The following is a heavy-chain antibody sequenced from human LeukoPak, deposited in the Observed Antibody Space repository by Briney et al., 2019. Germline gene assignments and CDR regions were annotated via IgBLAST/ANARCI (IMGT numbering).Heavy chain of an antibody. V-gene: IGHV3-21*01. J-gene: IGHJ5*02. D-gene: IGHD4-17*01. CDR3: AKDPPDDYGDYPNWFDP. CDR2: ISSSSSYI. CDR1: GFTFSSYS. Sequence: GGSLRLSCAASGFTFSSYSMNWVRQAPGKGLEWVSSISSSSSYIYYADSVKGRFTISRDNAKNSLYLQMNSQRAEDTAVYYCAKDPPDDYGDYPNWFDPWGQGTLVTVSS.